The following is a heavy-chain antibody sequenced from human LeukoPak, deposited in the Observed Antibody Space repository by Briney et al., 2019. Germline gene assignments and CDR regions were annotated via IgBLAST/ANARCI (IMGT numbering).Heavy chain of an antibody. V-gene: IGHV3-33*01. CDR1: GFTFSSYG. J-gene: IGHJ6*02. Sequence: GGSLRLSCAASGFTFSSYGMHWVRQAPGKRLEWVAVIWYDGSNKYYADSVKGRFTISRDNSKNTLYLQMNSLRAEDTAVYYCARDLYDFDYYGMDVWGQGTTVTVSS. CDR3: ARDLYDFDYYGMDV. D-gene: IGHD3-3*01. CDR2: IWYDGSNK.